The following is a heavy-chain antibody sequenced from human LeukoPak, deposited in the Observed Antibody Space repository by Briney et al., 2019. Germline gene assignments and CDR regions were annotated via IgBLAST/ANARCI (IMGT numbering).Heavy chain of an antibody. J-gene: IGHJ5*02. CDR1: GYTFTSYD. CDR3: ARGSARDNWFDP. CDR2: MNPNSGNT. V-gene: IGHV1-8*01. Sequence: ASVKVSCTASGYTFTSYDINWVRQATGQGLEWMGWMNPNSGNTGYAQKFQGRVTMTRNSSISTAYMVLSALRSEDTAVYYCARGSARDNWFDPWGQGTLVTVSS.